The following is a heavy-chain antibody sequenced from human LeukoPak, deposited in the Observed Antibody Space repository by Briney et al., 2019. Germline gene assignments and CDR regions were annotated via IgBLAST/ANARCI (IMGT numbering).Heavy chain of an antibody. Sequence: PSETLSLTCTVSGGSIDIYYWNWIRQPPGKGLEWIGKIHHAGSTNYNPSLQSRVTISVDKSKNQFSLILYSVTAADTAVYYCARDSGSNPGYWGQGTLVTVSS. CDR2: IHHAGST. CDR1: GGSIDIYY. J-gene: IGHJ4*02. D-gene: IGHD6-13*01. CDR3: ARDSGSNPGY. V-gene: IGHV4-59*12.